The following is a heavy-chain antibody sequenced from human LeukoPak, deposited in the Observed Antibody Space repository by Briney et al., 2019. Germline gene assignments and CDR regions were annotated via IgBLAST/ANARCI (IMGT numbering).Heavy chain of an antibody. D-gene: IGHD4-17*01. Sequence: GASVKVSCKASGYTFTSYDINWVQQATGQGLEWMGWMNPNSGNTGYAQKFQGRVTMTRNTSISTAYMELSSLRSEDTAGYYCARGLATVTTRAFDIWGQGTMVTVSS. CDR2: MNPNSGNT. V-gene: IGHV1-8*02. CDR1: GYTFTSYD. J-gene: IGHJ3*02. CDR3: ARGLATVTTRAFDI.